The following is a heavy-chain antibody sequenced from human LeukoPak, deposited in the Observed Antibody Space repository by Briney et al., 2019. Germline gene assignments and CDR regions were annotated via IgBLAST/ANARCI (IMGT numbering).Heavy chain of an antibody. CDR3: ARGEEDFWSGYYILDY. V-gene: IGHV4-4*09. CDR1: GGSVSSYY. Sequence: SETLSLTCTVSGGSVSSYYWSWIRQPPGKGLEWIGYIYPNGSADSNPSLKSRVTTSLETSSNRFSLKLSSVTAADTAVYYCARGEEDFWSGYYILDYWGQGTLVTVSS. CDR2: IYPNGSA. D-gene: IGHD3-3*01. J-gene: IGHJ4*02.